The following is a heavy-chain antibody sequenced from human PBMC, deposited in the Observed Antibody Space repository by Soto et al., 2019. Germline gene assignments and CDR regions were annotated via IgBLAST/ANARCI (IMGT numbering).Heavy chain of an antibody. Sequence: EVQLVESGGGVVQPGGSLRLSCAASGFIVSDTYMNWVRQAPGKGLEWVSVIYRGGDTYYADSVKGRFTISRDNSTVYLQMNNLRAEDTAMYYCANCRDNTGNAYYCYGMDVWGQGTTVTVSS. V-gene: IGHV3-53*01. CDR1: GFIVSDTY. J-gene: IGHJ6*02. D-gene: IGHD2-15*01. CDR3: ANCRDNTGNAYYCYGMDV. CDR2: IYRGGDT.